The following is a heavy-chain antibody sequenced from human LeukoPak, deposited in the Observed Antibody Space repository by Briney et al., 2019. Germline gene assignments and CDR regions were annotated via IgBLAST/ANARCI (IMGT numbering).Heavy chain of an antibody. D-gene: IGHD3-22*01. CDR1: RDSVSRNSDA. Sequence: SQTLSLTCVIFRDSVSRNSDAWSWTRQSPSSGLEWLGRTYYTSKWYDDYAVSVKSRITINPDTSKNQFSLQLNSVTPEDTAVYYCARFYYDTSGHGAFDIWGQGTMVTVSS. CDR3: ARFYYDTSGHGAFDI. V-gene: IGHV6-1*01. CDR2: TYYTSKWYD. J-gene: IGHJ3*02.